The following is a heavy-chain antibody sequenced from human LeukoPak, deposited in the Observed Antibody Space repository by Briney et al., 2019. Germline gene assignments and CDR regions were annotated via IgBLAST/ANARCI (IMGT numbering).Heavy chain of an antibody. J-gene: IGHJ3*02. CDR3: ARDSTAPHIVVVTAHHDAFDI. V-gene: IGHV1-69*13. CDR1: GGTFSSYA. CDR2: IIPIFGTA. D-gene: IGHD2-21*02. Sequence: SVKVSCKASGGTFSSYAISWVRQAPGQGLEWMGGIIPIFGTANYAQKFQGRVTITADESTSTAYMELSSLGSEDTAVYYCARDSTAPHIVVVTAHHDAFDIWGQGTMVTVSS.